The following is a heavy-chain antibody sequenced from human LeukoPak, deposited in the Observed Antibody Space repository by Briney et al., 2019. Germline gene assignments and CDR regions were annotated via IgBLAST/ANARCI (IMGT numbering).Heavy chain of an antibody. D-gene: IGHD3-16*01. CDR3: AKRLGDY. CDR1: GFTFSSSA. CDR2: RSDTGGTT. J-gene: IGHJ4*02. V-gene: IGHV3-23*01. Sequence: GGSLRLSCAASGFTFSSSAMSLVRRAPGKGLEWVSSRSDTGGTTYYADSVKGRFTISRDNSKNTLFLQMNGLRVEDTATYYCAKRLGDYWGQGTLVTVSS.